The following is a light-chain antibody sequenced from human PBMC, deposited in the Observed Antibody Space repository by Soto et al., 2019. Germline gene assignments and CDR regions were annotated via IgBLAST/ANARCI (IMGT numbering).Light chain of an antibody. Sequence: QSVLTQPASVSAFPGQSITISCTGTSSDVGGYNYVSWYQQHPGKAPKLMIYDVSNRPSGVSNRFSGSKSGNTASLTISGLQAEDEADYYCSSFTTSSPLFGGGTKLTVL. J-gene: IGLJ2*01. CDR1: SSDVGGYNY. CDR3: SSFTTSSPL. CDR2: DVS. V-gene: IGLV2-14*01.